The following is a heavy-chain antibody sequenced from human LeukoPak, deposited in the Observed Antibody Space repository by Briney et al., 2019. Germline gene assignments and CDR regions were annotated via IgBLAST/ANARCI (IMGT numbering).Heavy chain of an antibody. CDR2: IRYDGSNK. Sequence: GGSLRLSCAASGFTFSSYGMRWVRQAPGKGLEWVAFIRYDGSNKYYADSVKGRFTISRDNSKNTLYLQMNSLRAEDTAVYYCARTTRDGYNPYFDYWGQGTLVTVSS. CDR1: GFTFSSYG. CDR3: ARTTRDGYNPYFDY. D-gene: IGHD5-24*01. V-gene: IGHV3-30*02. J-gene: IGHJ4*02.